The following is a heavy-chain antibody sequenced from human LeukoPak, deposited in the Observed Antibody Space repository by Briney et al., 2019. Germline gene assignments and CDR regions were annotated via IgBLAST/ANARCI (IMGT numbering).Heavy chain of an antibody. CDR2: IRSKVSGGTT. Sequence: GGSLRLSCTVSGFTFGDYAMSWVRQAPGKGLEWVGFIRSKVSGGTTEYAASVKDRFTISRDDSKSIAYLQMNSLETEDTAVYXXTXSITGTTFKFDYWGQGTLVTVSS. J-gene: IGHJ4*02. CDR3: TXSITGTTFKFDY. CDR1: GFTFGDYA. D-gene: IGHD1-20*01. V-gene: IGHV3-49*04.